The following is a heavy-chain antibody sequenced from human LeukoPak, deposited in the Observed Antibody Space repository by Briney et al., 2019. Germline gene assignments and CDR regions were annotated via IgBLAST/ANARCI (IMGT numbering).Heavy chain of an antibody. V-gene: IGHV4-39*01. CDR1: GDSISSSSYY. Sequence: PSETLSLTCTVSGDSISSSSYYWGWIRQPPGKGLEWIGTIFYSGSTYYNPSLKSRVTLSVDTSKNQYSLKLSSVTAADTAVYYCARTSFDSSGYSDYWGQGTLVTVSS. J-gene: IGHJ4*02. CDR2: IFYSGST. CDR3: ARTSFDSSGYSDY. D-gene: IGHD3-22*01.